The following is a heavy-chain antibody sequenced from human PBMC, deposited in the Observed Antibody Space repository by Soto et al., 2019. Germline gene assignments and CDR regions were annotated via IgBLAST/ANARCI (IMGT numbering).Heavy chain of an antibody. CDR3: TTGIEADDYGDYGETYYFDY. J-gene: IGHJ4*02. V-gene: IGHV3-15*01. CDR2: IKSKTDGGTT. D-gene: IGHD4-17*01. Sequence: GGSLRLSCAASGFTFSNAWMSWVRQAPGKGLEWVGRIKSKTDGGTTDYAAPVKGRFTISRDDSKNTLYLQMNSLKTEDTAVYYCTTGIEADDYGDYGETYYFDYWGQGTLVTVSS. CDR1: GFTFSNAW.